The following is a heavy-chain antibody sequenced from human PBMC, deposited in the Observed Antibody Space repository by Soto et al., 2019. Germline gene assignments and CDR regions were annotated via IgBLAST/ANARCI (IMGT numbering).Heavy chain of an antibody. V-gene: IGHV4-31*03. D-gene: IGHD3-10*01. CDR3: AREGNYGSGLGGY. CDR1: GGSISSGGYY. Sequence: QVQLQESGPGLVKPSQTLSLTCTVSGGSISSGGYYWSWIRQHPGKGLEWIGYIYYSGSTYYNPSLKSRVXXSXDXXKNQFSLKLSSVTAADTAVYYCAREGNYGSGLGGYWGQGTLVTVSS. J-gene: IGHJ4*02. CDR2: IYYSGST.